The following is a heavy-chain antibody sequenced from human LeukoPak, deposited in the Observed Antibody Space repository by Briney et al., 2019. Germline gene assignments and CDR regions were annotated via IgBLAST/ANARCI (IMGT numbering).Heavy chain of an antibody. CDR3: VREYSSSSGRAFDM. CDR1: GFTFSSYW. Sequence: GGSLRLSCAASGFTFSSYWMHWVRQAPGKGLVWVSRISTDGSSTNSADPVKGRLTISRDNAKNTLYLQMNSLRAEDTAVYYCVREYSSSSGRAFDMWGQGTMVTVSP. D-gene: IGHD6-6*01. J-gene: IGHJ3*02. CDR2: ISTDGSST. V-gene: IGHV3-74*01.